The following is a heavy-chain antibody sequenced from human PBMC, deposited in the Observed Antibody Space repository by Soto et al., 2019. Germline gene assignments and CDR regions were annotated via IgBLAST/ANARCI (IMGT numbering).Heavy chain of an antibody. CDR1: GGSFSGYY. CDR3: ATTGAYYEFWSGYPFDI. D-gene: IGHD3-3*01. V-gene: IGHV4-34*01. Sequence: SETLSLTCAVYGGSFSGYYCSWIRHPQLTGLVWIGEINHSGNTNHNPCLRSRVTISVDASKNQYSLKRSSVTAADTVVYYGATTGAYYEFWSGYPFDIWGQGTMVTVSS. CDR2: INHSGNT. J-gene: IGHJ3*02.